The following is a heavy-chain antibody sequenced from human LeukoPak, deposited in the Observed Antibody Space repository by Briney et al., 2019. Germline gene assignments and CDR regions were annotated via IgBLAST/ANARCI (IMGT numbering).Heavy chain of an antibody. CDR1: GFTFSTHA. D-gene: IGHD4-11*01. Sequence: GGSPRLSCGASGFTFSTHAMSWVRQAPGKGLDWVSAISGDGDTTYYADSVKGRFTISRDNSKNTVYLQMNSLRAEDTAVYYCANQYPGWGQGTLVTVSS. CDR3: ANQYPG. J-gene: IGHJ4*02. CDR2: ISGDGDTT. V-gene: IGHV3-23*01.